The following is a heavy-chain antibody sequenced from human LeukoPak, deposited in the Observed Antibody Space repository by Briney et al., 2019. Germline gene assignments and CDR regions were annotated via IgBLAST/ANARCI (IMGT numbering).Heavy chain of an antibody. Sequence: SVKVSCKASGGTFSSYAISWVRQAPGQGLEWMGRIIPIFGIANYAQKFQGRVTITADKSTSTAYMELSSLRSEDTAVYYCARDPDEAHCSSASCRRAGFDPWGQGTLVTVSS. CDR1: GGTFSSYA. CDR3: ARDPDEAHCSSASCRRAGFDP. V-gene: IGHV1-69*04. CDR2: IIPIFGIA. J-gene: IGHJ5*02. D-gene: IGHD2-2*01.